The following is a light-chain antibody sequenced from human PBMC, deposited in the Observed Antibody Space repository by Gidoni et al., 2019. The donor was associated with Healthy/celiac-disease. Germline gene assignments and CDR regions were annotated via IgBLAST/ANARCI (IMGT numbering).Light chain of an antibody. CDR3: QVWYSSTVV. J-gene: IGLJ2*01. Sequence: DELNQPLSVSVALNQTARITCGGNNIGSKNVHWYQPRPGQATVLVIYGDSNRPSGIPERFSGSNSGTTASLTLRRAHAVDEADYYCQVWYSSTVVFGGGTKLTVL. CDR1: NIGSKN. CDR2: GDS. V-gene: IGLV3-9*01.